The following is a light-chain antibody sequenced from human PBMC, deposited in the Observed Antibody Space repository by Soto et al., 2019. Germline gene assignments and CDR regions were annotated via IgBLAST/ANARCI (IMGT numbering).Light chain of an antibody. CDR3: QQRSNWPPYT. Sequence: EIVLTQSPATLSLSPGERATLSCRASQSVSSYLAWYQQKPGQAPRLLIYDASNRATGIPARFSGSGSGTDFTLFISSLEPGDFAVYYCQQRSNWPPYTLGQGTKLDI. CDR1: QSVSSY. V-gene: IGKV3-11*01. J-gene: IGKJ2*01. CDR2: DAS.